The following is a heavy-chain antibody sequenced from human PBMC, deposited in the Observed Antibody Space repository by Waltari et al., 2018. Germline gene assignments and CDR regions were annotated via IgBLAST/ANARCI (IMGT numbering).Heavy chain of an antibody. V-gene: IGHV4-34*01. CDR1: GGSFRAYS. CDR2: ATQSGST. Sequence: QVQIQPWGAGPLKPSETLSLTCAVYGGSFRAYSWCWLRPPQAKGLEWIGEATQSGSTNHKPSLKGRVTITVDTSKNESSLRLSAVTAADTSVYYCAGGDMAVSATGGVNYYDFGMDVWGQGTTVTVSS. D-gene: IGHD6-19*01. CDR3: AGGDMAVSATGGVNYYDFGMDV. J-gene: IGHJ6*02.